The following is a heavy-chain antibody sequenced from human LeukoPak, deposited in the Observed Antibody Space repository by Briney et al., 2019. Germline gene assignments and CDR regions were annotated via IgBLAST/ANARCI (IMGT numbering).Heavy chain of an antibody. V-gene: IGHV3-21*01. CDR3: ARDPDYGSGSYNWFDT. CDR2: ISSSSSYT. Sequence: GGSLRLSCAASGFTFSSYNMNWVRQAPGKGLEWVSSISSSSSYTNYADSVKGRFTISRDNAKNSLYLQMNSLRAEDTAVYYCARDPDYGSGSYNWFDTWGQGTLVTVSS. CDR1: GFTFSSYN. J-gene: IGHJ5*02. D-gene: IGHD3-10*01.